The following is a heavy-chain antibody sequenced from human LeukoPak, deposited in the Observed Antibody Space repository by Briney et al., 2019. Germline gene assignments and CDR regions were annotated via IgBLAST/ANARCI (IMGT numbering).Heavy chain of an antibody. CDR1: GFTFSSYA. Sequence: GGSLRLSCAASGFTFSSYAMSWVRQAPGKGLEWVSAISGSGGSTYYADSVKGRFTISRDNSKNTLYLQMNSLRAEDTAVYYCAKDDDYVWGTPPYGMDVWGQGTTVTVSS. D-gene: IGHD3-16*01. J-gene: IGHJ6*02. CDR3: AKDDDYVWGTPPYGMDV. V-gene: IGHV3-23*01. CDR2: ISGSGGST.